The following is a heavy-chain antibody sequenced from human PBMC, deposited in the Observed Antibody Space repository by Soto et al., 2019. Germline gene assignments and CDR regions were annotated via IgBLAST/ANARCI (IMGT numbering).Heavy chain of an antibody. CDR3: VKDGSSGWPYFYDMDV. V-gene: IGHV3-30*18. Sequence: GGSLRLSCSASGFTFSSYGMHWVRQAPGKGLEWVAAISYDGRNKYYGDAVKGRFTTSRDISKNTLYLQMSSLRAEDTAVYYCVKDGSSGWPYFYDMDVWGQGTTVTVSS. CDR2: ISYDGRNK. J-gene: IGHJ6*02. D-gene: IGHD6-19*01. CDR1: GFTFSSYG.